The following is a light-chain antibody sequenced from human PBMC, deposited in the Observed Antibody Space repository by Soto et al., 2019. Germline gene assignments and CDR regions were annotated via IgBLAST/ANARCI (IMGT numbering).Light chain of an antibody. CDR1: SSDVGGYNS. V-gene: IGLV2-14*01. J-gene: IGLJ2*01. Sequence: QSALTQPASVSGSPGQSVTISCTGTSSDVGGYNSVSWYQQHPGKAPNLMIYDVSNRPSGVSNRFSGSKSGNTASLTISGLQAEDEADYYCSSYTSSSVVFGGGTKLTVL. CDR3: SSYTSSSVV. CDR2: DVS.